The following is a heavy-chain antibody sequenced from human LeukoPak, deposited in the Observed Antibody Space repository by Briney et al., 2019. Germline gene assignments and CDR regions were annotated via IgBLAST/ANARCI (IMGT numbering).Heavy chain of an antibody. D-gene: IGHD3-22*01. Sequence: ASVKVSCKASGYTFTGYYMHWVRQAPGQGLGWMGWINPNSGGTSYAQKFQGRVTMTRDTSISTAYMELSRLRSDDTAVYYCARDYYDSSGPIDYWGQGTLVTVSS. CDR1: GYTFTGYY. J-gene: IGHJ4*02. V-gene: IGHV1-2*02. CDR2: INPNSGGT. CDR3: ARDYYDSSGPIDY.